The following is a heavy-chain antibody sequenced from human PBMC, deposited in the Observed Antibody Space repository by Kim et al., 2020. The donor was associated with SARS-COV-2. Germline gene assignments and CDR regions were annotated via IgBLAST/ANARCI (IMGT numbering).Heavy chain of an antibody. Sequence: ASVKVSCKASGYTFTSYGISWVRQAPGQGLEWMGWISAYNGNTNYAQKLQGRVTMTTDTSTSTAYMELRSLRSDDTAVYYCARDGRVGPLRGVDPPFPNNKGYYGMDVWGQGTTVTVSS. CDR3: ARDGRVGPLRGVDPPFPNNKGYYGMDV. V-gene: IGHV1-18*04. CDR2: ISAYNGNT. J-gene: IGHJ6*02. CDR1: GYTFTSYG. D-gene: IGHD3-10*01.